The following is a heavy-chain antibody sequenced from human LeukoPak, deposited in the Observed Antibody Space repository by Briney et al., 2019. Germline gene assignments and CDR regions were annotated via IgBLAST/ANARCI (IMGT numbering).Heavy chain of an antibody. J-gene: IGHJ6*02. CDR2: VHIDGSST. D-gene: IGHD6-19*01. V-gene: IGHV3-74*01. CDR1: GFTFGNYL. Sequence: PGGSLRLSCAASGFTFGNYLMHWVRQAPGKGLMWVSRVHIDGSSTTYADSVKGRFTISRDDAKNTLYLQMNSLRAGDTAVYYCARAPSGWHATDVWGQGTTVTVSS. CDR3: ARAPSGWHATDV.